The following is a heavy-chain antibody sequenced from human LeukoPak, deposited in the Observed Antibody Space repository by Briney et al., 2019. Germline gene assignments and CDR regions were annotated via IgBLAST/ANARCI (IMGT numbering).Heavy chain of an antibody. J-gene: IGHJ4*02. CDR1: GFTFSSYG. CDR2: IRYDGSNK. Sequence: GGSLRLSCAASGFTFSSYGMHWVRQAPGKGLEWVAFIRYDGSNKYYADSVKGRFTISRDNSKNTLYLQMNSLRAEDTAVYYCAKDRSYWSFFDYWGQGTLVTVSS. CDR3: AKDRSYWSFFDY. D-gene: IGHD1-26*01. V-gene: IGHV3-30*02.